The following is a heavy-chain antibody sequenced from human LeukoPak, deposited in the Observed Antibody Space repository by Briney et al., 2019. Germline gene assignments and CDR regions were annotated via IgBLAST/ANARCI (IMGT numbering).Heavy chain of an antibody. CDR2: IYYSGST. Sequence: SETLSLTCTVSGGSISSYYWSWIRQPPGKGLEWIGYIYYSGSTNYNPSLKSRVTISVDTSKNQFSLKLSSVTAADTAVYYCARRYSSGWYFDLWGPGTLVTVSS. CDR1: GGSISSYY. J-gene: IGHJ2*01. CDR3: ARRYSSGWYFDL. V-gene: IGHV4-59*08. D-gene: IGHD6-19*01.